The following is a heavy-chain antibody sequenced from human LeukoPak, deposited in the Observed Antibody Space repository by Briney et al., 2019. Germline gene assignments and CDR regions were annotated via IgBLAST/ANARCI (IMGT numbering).Heavy chain of an antibody. J-gene: IGHJ6*03. CDR2: INHSGST. V-gene: IGHV4-34*01. CDR1: GRSFSGYF. CDR3: ARAETEALSYYYMDV. Sequence: SETLSLTCAVYGRSFSGYFWSWIRQPPGKGLEWIGEINHSGSTNYNPSLKSRVTISVDTSKNQFSLKLSSVTAADTAVYFCARAETEALSYYYMDVWGKGTTVTVSS.